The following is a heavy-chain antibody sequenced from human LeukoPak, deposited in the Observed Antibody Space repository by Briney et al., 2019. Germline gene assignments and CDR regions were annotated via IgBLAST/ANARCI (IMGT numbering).Heavy chain of an antibody. D-gene: IGHD5/OR15-5a*01. CDR1: SGSIKNSNYY. J-gene: IGHJ4*02. V-gene: IGHV4-39*01. Sequence: SETLSLTCTVSSGSIKNSNYYWGWIRQPPGKGLEWIGSIFYDGSADYHPSLKSRVTISVDTSKNIFSLKVKSVTAADTAVYFCATLVSTRYYFDYWGQGTLVTVSS. CDR2: IFYDGSA. CDR3: ATLVSTRYYFDY.